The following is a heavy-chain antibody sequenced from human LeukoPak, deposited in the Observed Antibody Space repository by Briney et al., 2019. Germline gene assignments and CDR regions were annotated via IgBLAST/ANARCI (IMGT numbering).Heavy chain of an antibody. D-gene: IGHD3-10*01. J-gene: IGHJ6*03. CDR1: GFTFSSYS. Sequence: GGSLRLSCAASGFTFSSYSMNWVRQAPGKGLEWVSSISSSSSYIYYADSLKGRFTISRDNPKNTLYLQMNSLRREDTAVYYCAKDGYVNQFGSRSLGYNYYYYMDVWGKGTTVTVSS. V-gene: IGHV3-21*01. CDR3: AKDGYVNQFGSRSLGYNYYYYMDV. CDR2: ISSSSSYI.